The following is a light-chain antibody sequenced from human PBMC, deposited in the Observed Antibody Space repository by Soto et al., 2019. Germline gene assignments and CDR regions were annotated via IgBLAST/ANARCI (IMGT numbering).Light chain of an antibody. Sequence: EIVLTQSPCTLSLSPGERATLSCRAIQSVSSSYLAWYQQKPGQAPRLLIYGASTRATGIPARFSGSGSGTEFTLTISSLQSEDFAVYYCQQYNNWPPWTFGQGTKVDI. CDR2: GAS. CDR3: QQYNNWPPWT. V-gene: IGKV3-15*01. J-gene: IGKJ1*01. CDR1: QSVSSSY.